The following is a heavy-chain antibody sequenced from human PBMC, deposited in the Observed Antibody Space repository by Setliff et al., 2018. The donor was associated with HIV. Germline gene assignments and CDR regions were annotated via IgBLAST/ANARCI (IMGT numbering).Heavy chain of an antibody. CDR2: ISDSGGST. Sequence: GGSLRLSCAASGFTFSKYAMSWVRQAPGKGLEWVSAISDSGGSTYYADSVKGRFTISRDNSKNTLFLQMSSLRPEDTAIYYCAKTLERKWEAFDGWGQGALVTVSS. CDR3: AKTLERKWEAFDG. V-gene: IGHV3-23*01. D-gene: IGHD1-26*01. CDR1: GFTFSKYA. J-gene: IGHJ4*02.